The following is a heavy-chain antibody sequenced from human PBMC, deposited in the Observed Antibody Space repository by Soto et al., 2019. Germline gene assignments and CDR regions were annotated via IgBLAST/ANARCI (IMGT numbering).Heavy chain of an antibody. CDR2: IKVDGREE. CDR3: ARELDGYGRFDY. D-gene: IGHD5-12*01. CDR1: GFIYRRDL. Sequence: XRSRRLSFSASGFIYRRDLMALVPPAPGKGLQWVATIKVDGREENYLGSGNGRFTTSRDDAKNSLFLQMSSLRGDDTAVYFCARELDGYGRFDYWGLGTPVTVAS. V-gene: IGHV3-7*01. J-gene: IGHJ4*02.